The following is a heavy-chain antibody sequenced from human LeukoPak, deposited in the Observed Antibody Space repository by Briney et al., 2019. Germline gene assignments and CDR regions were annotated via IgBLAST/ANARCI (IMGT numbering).Heavy chain of an antibody. CDR3: ARDGIVVVPAAPPARRYYYYGMDV. J-gene: IGHJ6*04. V-gene: IGHV4-59*01. CDR1: GGSISSCY. CDR2: IYYSGST. D-gene: IGHD2-2*01. Sequence: SETLSLTCTVSGGSISSCYWSWIRQPPGKGLEWIGYIYYSGSTNYNPSLKSRVTISVDTSKNQFSLKLSSVTAADTAVYYCARDGIVVVPAAPPARRYYYYGMDVWGKGTTVTVSS.